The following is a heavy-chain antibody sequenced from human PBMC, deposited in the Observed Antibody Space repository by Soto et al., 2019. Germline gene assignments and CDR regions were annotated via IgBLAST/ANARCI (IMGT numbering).Heavy chain of an antibody. CDR2: TYYSGST. V-gene: IGHV4-59*01. CDR1: GGSISSYY. J-gene: IGHJ4*02. Sequence: QVQLQESGPGLVKPSETLSLTCTVSGGSISSYYWSWIRQPPGKGLEWIGYTYYSGSTSYNPSLRRGLAVPVDTSTTRFSLKLSSVTAADTAVYYCGRGRHSGGNYPWYFDYWGQGTLVTVSS. D-gene: IGHD2-15*01. CDR3: GRGRHSGGNYPWYFDY.